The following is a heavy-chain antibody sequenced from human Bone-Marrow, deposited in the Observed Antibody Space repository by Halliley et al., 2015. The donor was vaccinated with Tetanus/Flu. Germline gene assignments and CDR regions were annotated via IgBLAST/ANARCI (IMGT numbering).Heavy chain of an antibody. CDR3: ARGIADGPRRFTGMDV. J-gene: IGHJ6*02. V-gene: IGHV4-31*01. D-gene: IGHD2-15*01. CDR1: GGSISSGVYY. CDR2: IFRTGST. Sequence: TLSLTCSVSGGSISSGVYYWTWIRQRPGEGLEWIGNIFRTGSTNYNPSLKSLVTISVEIFKNQFSLKLKSATAADTAVYYCARGIADGPRRFTGMDVWGQGTTVTVAS.